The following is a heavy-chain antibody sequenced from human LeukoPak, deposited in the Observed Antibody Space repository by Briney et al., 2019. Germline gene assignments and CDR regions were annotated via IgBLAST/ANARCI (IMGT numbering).Heavy chain of an antibody. CDR2: IYPGDSDT. D-gene: IGHD3-10*01. V-gene: IGHV5-51*01. J-gene: IGHJ6*04. CDR1: RYSFTSYW. CDR3: ARHPYYYGSGSYSGVYYYGMDV. Sequence: GESLKISCKGSRYSFTSYWIGWVRQMPGKGLEWMGIIYPGDSDTRYSPSFQGQVTISADKSISTAYLQWSSLKASDTAMYYCARHPYYYGSGSYSGVYYYGMDVWGKGTTVTVSS.